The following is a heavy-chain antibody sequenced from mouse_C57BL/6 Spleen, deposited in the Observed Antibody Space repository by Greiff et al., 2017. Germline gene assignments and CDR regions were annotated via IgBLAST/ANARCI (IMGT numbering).Heavy chain of an antibody. Sequence: QVQLQQSGAELVKPGASVKISCTASGYAFSSYWMNWVKQRPGTGLEWIGQIYPGDGDTNYNGKFKGKATLTANKSCSTAYMQLSSLTSEDSAVYFGARRYYGCDAWYFDYWGQGTTLTGSS. V-gene: IGHV1-80*01. CDR3: ARRYYGCDAWYFDY. CDR2: IYPGDGDT. D-gene: IGHD2-2*01. CDR1: GYAFSSYW. J-gene: IGHJ2*01.